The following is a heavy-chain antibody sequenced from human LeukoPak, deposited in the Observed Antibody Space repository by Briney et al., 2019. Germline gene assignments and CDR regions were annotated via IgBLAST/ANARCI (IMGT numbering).Heavy chain of an antibody. V-gene: IGHV3-48*01. J-gene: IGHJ4*02. Sequence: GGSLRLSCAASGFTFNIFSMNWVRQAPGKGLEWVSYISSSGGTIYYADSVKGRFTASRDNAKNSLYLQMNSLRAEDTAVYYCALYNDSGSYGRDWGQGTLVTVSS. CDR2: ISSSGGTI. CDR1: GFTFNIFS. D-gene: IGHD3-10*01. CDR3: ALYNDSGSYGRD.